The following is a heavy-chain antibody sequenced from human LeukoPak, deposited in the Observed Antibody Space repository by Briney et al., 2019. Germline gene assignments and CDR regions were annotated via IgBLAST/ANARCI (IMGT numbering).Heavy chain of an antibody. Sequence: PSETLSLTCAVSGYSFNSSYYWGWIRQPPGKGLEWIGSIYYNGRTFYNPSLKSRVTMSVDTSKNQFSLNLNSVTAADTAVYYCARVYSTSSRLDYWGQGTPVTVSS. V-gene: IGHV4-38-2*01. D-gene: IGHD6-6*01. CDR3: ARVYSTSSRLDY. CDR1: GYSFNSSYY. J-gene: IGHJ4*02. CDR2: IYYNGRT.